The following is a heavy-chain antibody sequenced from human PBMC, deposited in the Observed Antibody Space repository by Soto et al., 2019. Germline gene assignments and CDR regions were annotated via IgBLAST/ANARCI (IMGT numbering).Heavy chain of an antibody. J-gene: IGHJ6*02. CDR2: ISYDGSNK. D-gene: IGHD1-26*01. Sequence: QVQLVESGGGVVQPGRSLRLSCAASGFTFSRYGMHWVRQAPGKGLEWVAVISYDGSNKYYADSVKGRFTISRDNSKNTLYLKMNSMRGEDTDVYYCAEDRPSGSRRSYYGMDVWGQVTTVTVSS. CDR3: AEDRPSGSRRSYYGMDV. V-gene: IGHV3-30*18. CDR1: GFTFSRYG.